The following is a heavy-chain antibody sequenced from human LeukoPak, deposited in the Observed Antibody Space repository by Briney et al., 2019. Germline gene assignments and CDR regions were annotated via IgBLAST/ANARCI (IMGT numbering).Heavy chain of an antibody. D-gene: IGHD6-6*01. Sequence: GGSLRHSCAASGFTFSSYWMSRVRQAPGKGLEWVANIKQDGSEKYYVDSVKGRFTISRDNAKNSLYLQMDSLRAEDTAVYYCARDPYSSSSGLYYYYYMDVWGKGTTVSVSS. CDR3: ARDPYSSSSGLYYYYYMDV. CDR2: IKQDGSEK. CDR1: GFTFSSYW. J-gene: IGHJ6*03. V-gene: IGHV3-7*01.